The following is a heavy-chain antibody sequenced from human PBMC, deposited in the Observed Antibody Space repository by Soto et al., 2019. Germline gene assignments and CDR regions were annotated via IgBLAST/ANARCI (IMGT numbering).Heavy chain of an antibody. J-gene: IGHJ5*02. CDR3: TRDASRDSSARGWFDP. CDR2: ISGSGGST. D-gene: IGHD6-13*01. CDR1: GFTFSSYA. Sequence: PGGSLRLSCAASGFTFSSYAMSWVRQAPGQGLEWVSAISGSGGSTYYADSVKGRFTISRDNSKNTLYLQMNSLREEDTAVYYCTRDASRDSSARGWFDPWGPGTLVTVSS. V-gene: IGHV3-23*01.